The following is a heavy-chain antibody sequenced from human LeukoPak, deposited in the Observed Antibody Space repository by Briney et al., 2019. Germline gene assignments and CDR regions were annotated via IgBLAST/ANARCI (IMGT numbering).Heavy chain of an antibody. CDR1: GFTFSSYA. J-gene: IGHJ4*02. V-gene: IGHV3-23*01. Sequence: PGGSLRLSCAASGFTFSSYAMSWVRQAPGKGLEWVSAISGSGGSTYYADSVKGRFAISRDNSKNTLYLQMNSLRAEDTAVYYCAKVTGPTAMVKWLDYWGQGTLVTVSS. D-gene: IGHD5-18*01. CDR2: ISGSGGST. CDR3: AKVTGPTAMVKWLDY.